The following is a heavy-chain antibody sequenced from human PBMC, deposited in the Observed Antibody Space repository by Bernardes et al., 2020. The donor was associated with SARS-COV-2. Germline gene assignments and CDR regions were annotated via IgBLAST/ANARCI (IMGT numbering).Heavy chain of an antibody. J-gene: IGHJ5*02. CDR1: GGSISSTTYY. CDR3: ARLRWGLLPSFSHHNWFDP. CDR2: IYYSGST. Sequence: SETLSLTCTVSGGSISSTTYYWGWIRQPPGKGLEWIGSIYYSGSTYYNPSLKSRVTISVDTSKNQFSLKLSSVTAADTAVYYCARLRWGLLPSFSHHNWFDPWGQGTLVTVSS. V-gene: IGHV4-39*01. D-gene: IGHD1-26*01.